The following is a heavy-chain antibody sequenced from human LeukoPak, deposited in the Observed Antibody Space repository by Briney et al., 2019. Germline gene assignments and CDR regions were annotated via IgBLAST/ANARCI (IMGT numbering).Heavy chain of an antibody. D-gene: IGHD3-3*01. V-gene: IGHV4-59*01. Sequence: PSETLSLTCTVSGGSISSYYWSWIRQPPGKGLEWIGYIYYSGSTNYNPSLKSRVTISVDTSKNQFSLKLSSVTAADTAVYYCASQTVYDFWSGYSFAAFDIWGQGTMVTVSS. J-gene: IGHJ3*02. CDR1: GGSISSYY. CDR3: ASQTVYDFWSGYSFAAFDI. CDR2: IYYSGST.